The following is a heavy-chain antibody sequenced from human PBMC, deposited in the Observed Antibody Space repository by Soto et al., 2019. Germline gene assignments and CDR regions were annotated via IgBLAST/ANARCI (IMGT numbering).Heavy chain of an antibody. V-gene: IGHV3-48*02. J-gene: IGHJ4*02. CDR1: GFTFSTYS. D-gene: IGHD3-9*01. CDR2: ISSSSSTI. CDR3: ASSIANYDILTGYFYYFDY. Sequence: GSLRLSCAASGFTFSTYSMNWVRQAPGKGLEWVSYISSSSSTIYYADSVKGRFTISRDNAKNSLYLQMNSLRDEDTAVYYCASSIANYDILTGYFYYFDYWGQGTLVTVSS.